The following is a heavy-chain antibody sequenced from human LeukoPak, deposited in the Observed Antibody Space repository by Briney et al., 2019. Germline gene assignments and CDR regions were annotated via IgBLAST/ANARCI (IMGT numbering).Heavy chain of an antibody. Sequence: SETLSLTCTVSGGSISSYYWSWIRQPPGKGLEWIGYIYYSGSTNYNPSLKSRVTISVDASKNQFSLKLSSVTAADTAVYYCARGSSSWYVYYYYYMDVWGKGTTVTVSS. CDR1: GGSISSYY. V-gene: IGHV4-59*01. CDR3: ARGSSSWYVYYYYYMDV. CDR2: IYYSGST. D-gene: IGHD6-13*01. J-gene: IGHJ6*03.